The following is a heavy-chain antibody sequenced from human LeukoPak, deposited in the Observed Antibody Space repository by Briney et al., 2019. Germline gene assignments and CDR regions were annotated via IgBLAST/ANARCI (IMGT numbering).Heavy chain of an antibody. D-gene: IGHD3-10*01. J-gene: IGHJ4*02. CDR1: GYSIISDYF. V-gene: IGHV4-38-2*02. CDR3: ARVRGFHPLDY. CDR2: IYHSGST. Sequence: SETLSLTCTVSGYSIISDYFWGWIRQPPGKGLEWIGTIYHSGSTYYSPSLKSRVTVSVDTSKNEFSLNLTSVTAADTAVYYCARVRGFHPLDYWGQGTLVTVSS.